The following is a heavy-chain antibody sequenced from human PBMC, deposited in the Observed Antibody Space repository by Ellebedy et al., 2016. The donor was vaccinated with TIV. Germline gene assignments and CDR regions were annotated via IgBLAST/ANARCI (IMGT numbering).Heavy chain of an antibody. CDR2: INSDGSRS. CDR1: GFTFSSNW. Sequence: PGGSLRLSCAASGFTFSSNWMHWVRQAPGKGLVWVSRINSDGSRSTYADSVKGRFTISRENAKNTLYVQMNSLRAEDTAVYYCARGGGCGRGDGWAFDYWGQGTLVTVSS. V-gene: IGHV3-74*01. CDR3: ARGGGCGRGDGWAFDY. D-gene: IGHD2-21*02. J-gene: IGHJ4*02.